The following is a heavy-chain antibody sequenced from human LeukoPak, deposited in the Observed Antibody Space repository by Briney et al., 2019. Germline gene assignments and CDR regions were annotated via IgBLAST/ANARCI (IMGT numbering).Heavy chain of an antibody. CDR1: GFTFSSYG. Sequence: GGSLRLSCAASGFTFSSYGMHWVRQAPGKGLEWVAFIRYDGSNKYYADSVKGRFTISRDNSKNTLYLQMNSLRAEDTAVYYCAKDRIYSYGWLGDYYMDVWGKGTTVTVSS. J-gene: IGHJ6*03. D-gene: IGHD5-18*01. CDR2: IRYDGSNK. V-gene: IGHV3-30*02. CDR3: AKDRIYSYGWLGDYYMDV.